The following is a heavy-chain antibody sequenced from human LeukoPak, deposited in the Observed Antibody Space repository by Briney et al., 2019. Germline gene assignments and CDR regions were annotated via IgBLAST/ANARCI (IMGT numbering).Heavy chain of an antibody. CDR3: ARGPDPNYDFWSGYPDY. V-gene: IGHV1-2*02. D-gene: IGHD3-3*01. J-gene: IGHJ4*02. CDR1: GYTFTGYY. Sequence: ASVKVSCKASGYTFTGYYMHWVRRAPGQGLQGMGWFNPNSGGTNYAQKFQGRVTMTRDTSISTAYMELSRLRSDDTAVYYCARGPDPNYDFWSGYPDYWGQGTLVTVSS. CDR2: FNPNSGGT.